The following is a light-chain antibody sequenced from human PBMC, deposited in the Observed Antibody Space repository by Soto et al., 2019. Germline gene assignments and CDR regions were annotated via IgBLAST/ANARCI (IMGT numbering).Light chain of an antibody. CDR1: QGISEY. Sequence: DIQMAQSPSSLSASIGDRVTITCRASQGISEYLAWYQQRPGNAPNLLIYGASILQSGVPSRFSGSGSGTHLTLTISSLQPEDVATYYCHSYNSIPRTFGQGTKVDSK. CDR3: HSYNSIPRT. CDR2: GAS. J-gene: IGKJ1*01. V-gene: IGKV1-27*01.